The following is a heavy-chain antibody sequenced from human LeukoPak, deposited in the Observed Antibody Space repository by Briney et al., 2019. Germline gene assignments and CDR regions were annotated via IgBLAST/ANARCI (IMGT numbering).Heavy chain of an antibody. CDR1: GYTFSVYH. CDR2: INPNSGGT. J-gene: IGHJ4*02. Sequence: ASVKVSCKASGYTFSVYHLHWVRRAPGQGLEWMGWINPNSGGTNYAQKFQDRVTMTRDTSISTAYMELSSLRSDDTAVYYCARDPANTYYYDPWGQGTLVTVSS. CDR3: ARDPANTYYYDP. V-gene: IGHV1-2*02. D-gene: IGHD3-22*01.